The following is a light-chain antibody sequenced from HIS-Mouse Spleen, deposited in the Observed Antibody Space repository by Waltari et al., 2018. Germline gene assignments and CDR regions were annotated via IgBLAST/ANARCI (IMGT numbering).Light chain of an antibody. CDR3: YSTDSSSNHRV. CDR1: ALPKKS. V-gene: IGLV3-10*01. CDR2: EDS. Sequence: SYELTQPPSVSVSPGQTARITCPGDALPKKSAYWYQQKSGQAPVLVIYEDSKRPSGIPERFSGSSSGTMTTLTISGAQVEDEADYYCYSTDSSSNHRVFGGGTKLTVL. J-gene: IGLJ2*01.